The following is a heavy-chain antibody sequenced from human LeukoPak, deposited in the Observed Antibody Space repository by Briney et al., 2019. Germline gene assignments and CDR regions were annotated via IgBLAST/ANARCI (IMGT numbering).Heavy chain of an antibody. Sequence: PSETLSLTCTVSGGSISSSSYYWGWIRQPPGKGLGWIGSIHYSGSTDYNPSLKSRVTISVDTSKNQFSLKLSSVTAADTAVYYCARHEFGDQYYYDSSGPLPFDYWGQGTLVTVSS. J-gene: IGHJ4*02. CDR2: IHYSGST. CDR3: ARHEFGDQYYYDSSGPLPFDY. D-gene: IGHD3-22*01. V-gene: IGHV4-39*01. CDR1: GGSISSSSYY.